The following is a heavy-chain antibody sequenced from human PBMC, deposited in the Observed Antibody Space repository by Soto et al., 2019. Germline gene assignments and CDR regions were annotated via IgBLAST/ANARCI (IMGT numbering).Heavy chain of an antibody. CDR3: AASYGGNKVDYFDY. V-gene: IGHV4-31*03. CDR2: IYYSGST. J-gene: IGHJ4*02. D-gene: IGHD4-17*01. CDR1: GGSISSGGYY. Sequence: QVQLQESGPGLVKPSQTLSLTCTVSGGSISSGGYYWSWIRQHTGKGLEWIGYIYYSGSTYYNPSLKSRVTISVDTSKNQFSMKLSSVTAADTAVYYCAASYGGNKVDYFDYWGQGTLVTVCS.